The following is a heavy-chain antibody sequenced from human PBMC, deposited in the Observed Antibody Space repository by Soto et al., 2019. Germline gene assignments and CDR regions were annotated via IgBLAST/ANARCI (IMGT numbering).Heavy chain of an antibody. V-gene: IGHV3-7*01. Sequence: GGSLRLSCAASGFTFSSSWMSWVRQSPGKGLEWVANIKQDGSEKYYVDSVKGRFTISRDNAKNSLYLQMNSLRAEDTAVYYCARDLTKDIVVVPAAIQTRPYYYYYGMDVWGQGTTVTVSS. CDR3: ARDLTKDIVVVPAAIQTRPYYYYYGMDV. CDR2: IKQDGSEK. D-gene: IGHD2-2*02. CDR1: GFTFSSSW. J-gene: IGHJ6*02.